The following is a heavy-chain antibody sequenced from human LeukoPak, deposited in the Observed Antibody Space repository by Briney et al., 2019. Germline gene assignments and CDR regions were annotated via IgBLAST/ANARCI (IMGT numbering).Heavy chain of an antibody. J-gene: IGHJ5*02. CDR3: ARVGRGAYCGGDCYYWFDP. D-gene: IGHD2-21*02. V-gene: IGHV1-18*01. CDR1: GYTFTSYG. CDR2: ISAYNGNT. Sequence: ASVNVSCKASGYTFTSYGISWVRPALGQGLDWMGWISAYNGNTNYAQKLQGRVTMTTDTSTSTAYMELRSLRSDDTAVYYCARVGRGAYCGGDCYYWFDPWGQGTLVTVSS.